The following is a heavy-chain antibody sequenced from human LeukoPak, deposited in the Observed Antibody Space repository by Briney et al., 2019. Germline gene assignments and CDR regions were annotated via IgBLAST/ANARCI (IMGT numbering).Heavy chain of an antibody. Sequence: PSETLSLTCTVSGGSISSSSYYWGWIRQPPGKGLEWIGEINESGSTNYNPSLKSRVTISIDTSKNQFSLKLTSVTAADTAVYYCARDLFVTYYYGVDVWGQGTTVTVSS. CDR2: INESGST. V-gene: IGHV4-39*07. D-gene: IGHD6-6*01. CDR1: GGSISSSSYY. J-gene: IGHJ6*02. CDR3: ARDLFVTYYYGVDV.